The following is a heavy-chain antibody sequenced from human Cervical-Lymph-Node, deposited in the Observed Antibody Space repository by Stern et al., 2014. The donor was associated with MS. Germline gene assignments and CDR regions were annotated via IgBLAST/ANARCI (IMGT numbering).Heavy chain of an antibody. J-gene: IGHJ4*02. CDR3: ARDQIVGADCFDY. Sequence: VQLVESGGGVVQPGRSLRLSCAASGFTFSSYGMHWVRQAPGKGLEWVAVIWYDGSNKYYADSVKGRFTISRDNSKNTLYLQMNSLRAEDTAVYYCARDQIVGADCFDYWGQGTLVTVSS. CDR1: GFTFSSYG. CDR2: IWYDGSNK. D-gene: IGHD1-26*01. V-gene: IGHV3-33*01.